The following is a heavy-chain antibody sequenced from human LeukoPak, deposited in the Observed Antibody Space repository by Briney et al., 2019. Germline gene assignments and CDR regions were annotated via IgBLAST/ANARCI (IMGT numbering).Heavy chain of an antibody. CDR3: ARDLSYYDFWSGYQGMDV. Sequence: PGGSLRLSCAASGFTFSSYSMNWVRQAPGKGLKWVSYISSSSSTIYYADSVKGRFTISRDNAKNSLYLQMNSLRDEDTAVYYCARDLSYYDFWSGYQGMDVWGQGTTVTVSS. CDR2: ISSSSSTI. CDR1: GFTFSSYS. V-gene: IGHV3-48*02. J-gene: IGHJ6*02. D-gene: IGHD3-3*01.